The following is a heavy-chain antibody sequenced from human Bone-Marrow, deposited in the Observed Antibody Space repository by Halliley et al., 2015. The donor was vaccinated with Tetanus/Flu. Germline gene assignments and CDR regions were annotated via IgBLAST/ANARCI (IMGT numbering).Heavy chain of an antibody. CDR1: GFTFSSYE. CDR2: ISGSGGRT. Sequence: SLRLSCAASGFTFSSYEIIWVRQAQGKGLEWLSYISGSGGRTYYADSVKGRVTISRDNAKNSLYLQMNSLRGEDTAVYYCARDSGSPPDYGFDIWGQGTMVTVSS. J-gene: IGHJ3*02. D-gene: IGHD3-10*01. V-gene: IGHV3-48*03. CDR3: ARDSGSPPDYGFDI.